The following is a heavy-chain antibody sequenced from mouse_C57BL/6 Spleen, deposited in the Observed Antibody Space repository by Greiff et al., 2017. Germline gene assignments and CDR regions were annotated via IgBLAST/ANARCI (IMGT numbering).Heavy chain of an antibody. CDR2: IDPSDSYT. V-gene: IGHV1-69*01. CDR3: ARRGAQATFYAMDY. Sequence: VQLQQPGAELVMPGASVKLSCKASGYTFTSYWMHWVKQRPGQGLEWIGEIDPSDSYTNYNQKFKGKSTLTVDESSSTAYMQLSSLTSEDSAVYYCARRGAQATFYAMDYWGQGTSVTVSS. CDR1: GYTFTSYW. J-gene: IGHJ4*01. D-gene: IGHD3-2*02.